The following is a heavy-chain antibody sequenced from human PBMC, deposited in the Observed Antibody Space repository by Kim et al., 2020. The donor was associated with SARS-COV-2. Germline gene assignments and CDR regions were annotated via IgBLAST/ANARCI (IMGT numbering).Heavy chain of an antibody. CDR2: FNPVNGTT. D-gene: IGHD3-10*01. CDR1: GNSLRDFS. CDR3: ATDYKQRGLPWHRMPDY. Sequence: ASVKVSCKSSGNSLRDFSMHWVRQAPGKGLEWMGGFNPVNGTTIYARNFQGRVTMIEDTSTDTAYMELSSMRSEDTAMYYCATDYKQRGLPWHRMPDYWGQGTQVTVSS. V-gene: IGHV1-24*01. J-gene: IGHJ4*02.